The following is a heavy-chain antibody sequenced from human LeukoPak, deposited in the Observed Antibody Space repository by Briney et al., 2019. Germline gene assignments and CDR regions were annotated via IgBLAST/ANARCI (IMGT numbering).Heavy chain of an antibody. CDR2: IYYSGST. CDR3: ARHLGMYNYDRSGYWSFDY. CDR1: GGSISSSSYY. Sequence: SETLSLTCTVSGGSISSSSYYWGWIRQPPGKGLEWIGSIYYSGSTYYNPSLKSRVTISVDTSKNQLSLKLSSVTAADTAVYYCARHLGMYNYDRSGYWSFDYSGKGTLVTVSS. J-gene: IGHJ4*02. D-gene: IGHD3-22*01. V-gene: IGHV4-39*01.